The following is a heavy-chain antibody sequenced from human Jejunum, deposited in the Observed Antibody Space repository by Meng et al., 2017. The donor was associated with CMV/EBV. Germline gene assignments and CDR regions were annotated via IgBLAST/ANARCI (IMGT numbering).Heavy chain of an antibody. CDR1: GYTFTGYA. CDR3: ARPTYYYDSSGYHY. D-gene: IGHD3-22*01. CDR2: INTGSGNT. Sequence: AGYTFTGYALHWVRQAPGQRLEWMGWINTGSGNTKYSQKFQGRVTITRDTSASTVYLELSDLRSEDTGVFFCARPTYYYDSSGYHYWGQGTLVTVSS. J-gene: IGHJ4*02. V-gene: IGHV1-3*04.